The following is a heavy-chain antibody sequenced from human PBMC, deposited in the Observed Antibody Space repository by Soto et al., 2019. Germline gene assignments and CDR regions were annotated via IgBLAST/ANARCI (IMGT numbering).Heavy chain of an antibody. Sequence: QVQLVQSGAEVKKPGSSVKVSCKASADTFSSSPFSWVRQAPGQGLEWMGGIIPFFHAANYAQRFQGRVTITADESTSTVYMELSSLRSEDTALYYCARDLISNYHYYGMDVWGQGTTVTVSS. CDR3: ARDLISNYHYYGMDV. J-gene: IGHJ6*02. V-gene: IGHV1-69*01. CDR1: ADTFSSSP. CDR2: IIPFFHAA.